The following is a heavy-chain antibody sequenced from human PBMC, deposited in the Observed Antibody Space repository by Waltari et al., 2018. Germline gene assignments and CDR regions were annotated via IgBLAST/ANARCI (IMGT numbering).Heavy chain of an antibody. V-gene: IGHV3-72*01. CDR1: GFPFSDHY. J-gene: IGHJ1*01. D-gene: IGHD1-1*01. CDR2: IKRRVDSYAK. Sequence: EAQLVESGGGLTQPGESLRLSCAASGFPFSDHYMDWARQAPGKGGEWIGRIKRRVDSYAKQYAASVKGRFIISRDDSTDSLYLQMNSLKTEDTAVYYCAQLGTGHWGQGTLVTVSS. CDR3: AQLGTGH.